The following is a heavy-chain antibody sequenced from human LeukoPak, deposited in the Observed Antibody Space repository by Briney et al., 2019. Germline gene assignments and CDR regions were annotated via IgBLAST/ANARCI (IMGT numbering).Heavy chain of an antibody. D-gene: IGHD6-13*01. V-gene: IGHV3-30*18. CDR2: ISYDGSNK. J-gene: IGHJ3*02. CDR1: GFTFSSYG. Sequence: PGRSLRLSCAASGFTFSSYGMHWVRQAPGKGLEWVAVISYDGSNKYYADSVKGRFTISRGNSKNTLYLQMNSLRAEDTAVYYCAKGSSSWYTGTVDAFDIWGQGTMVTVSS. CDR3: AKGSSSWYTGTVDAFDI.